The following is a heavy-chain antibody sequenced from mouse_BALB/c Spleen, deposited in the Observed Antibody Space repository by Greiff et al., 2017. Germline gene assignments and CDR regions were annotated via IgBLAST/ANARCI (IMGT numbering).Heavy chain of an antibody. Sequence: QVQLQQSGPELVKPGASVKISCKASGYAFSSSWMNWVKQRPGQGLEWIGRIYPGDGDTNYNGKFKGKATLTADKSSSTAYMQLSSLTSVDSAVYFCARSGGTRGYYAMDYWGQGTSVTVSS. CDR3: ARSGGTRGYYAMDY. CDR1: GYAFSSSW. J-gene: IGHJ4*01. CDR2: IYPGDGDT. D-gene: IGHD2-14*01. V-gene: IGHV1-82*01.